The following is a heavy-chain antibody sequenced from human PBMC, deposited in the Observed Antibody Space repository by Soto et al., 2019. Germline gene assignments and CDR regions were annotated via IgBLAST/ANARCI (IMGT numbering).Heavy chain of an antibody. CDR1: GGTFSSYT. CDR2: IIPILGIA. J-gene: IGHJ4*02. Sequence: QVQLVQSGAEVKKHGSSVKVSCKASGGTFSSYTISWVRQAPGQGLEWMGRIIPILGIANYAQKFQGRVTITADKSTSTAYMELSSLRSEDTAVYYCARGKLERAYYFDYWGQGTLVPVSS. CDR3: ARGKLERAYYFDY. D-gene: IGHD1-1*01. V-gene: IGHV1-69*02.